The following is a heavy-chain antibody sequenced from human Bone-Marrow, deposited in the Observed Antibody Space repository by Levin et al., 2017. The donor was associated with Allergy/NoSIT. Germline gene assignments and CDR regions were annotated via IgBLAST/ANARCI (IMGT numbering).Heavy chain of an antibody. CDR1: GFSLSTSGVG. D-gene: IGHD1-1*01. J-gene: IGHJ6*02. V-gene: IGHV2-5*02. CDR3: AHSLTGTTSGYYYYYGMDV. Sequence: TLSLTCTFSGFSLSTSGVGVGWIRQPPGKALEWLALIYWDDDKRYSPSLKSRLTITKDTSKNQVVLTMTNMDPVDTATYYCAHSLTGTTSGYYYYYGMDVWGQGTTVTVSS. CDR2: IYWDDDK.